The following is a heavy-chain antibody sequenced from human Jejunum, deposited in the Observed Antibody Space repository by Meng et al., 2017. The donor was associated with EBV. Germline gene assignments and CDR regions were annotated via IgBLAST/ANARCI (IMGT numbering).Heavy chain of an antibody. J-gene: IGHJ4*02. CDR3: AGKYGGDS. Sequence: QVQLVESGGGVGQPGRSLGLSCAASGFTFSNYGMHWVRQAPGKGLEWVALVSYNGNTENYADSVKGRFTISRDNSQNTLYLQVNSLRAEDTAVYYCAGKYGGDSWGQGTLVTVSS. V-gene: IGHV3-30*03. CDR2: VSYNGNTE. CDR1: GFTFSNYG. D-gene: IGHD2-8*01.